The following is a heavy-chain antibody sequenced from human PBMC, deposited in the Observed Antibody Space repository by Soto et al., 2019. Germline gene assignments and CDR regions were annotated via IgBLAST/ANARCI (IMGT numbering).Heavy chain of an antibody. J-gene: IGHJ3*02. CDR2: IWYDGSNK. CDR1: GFTFSSYG. CDR3: ARVFRSDYGPFDAFDI. Sequence: GGSLRLSCAASGFTFSSYGMHWVRQAPGKGLEWVAVIWYDGSNKYYADSVKGRFTISRDNSKNTLYLQMNSLRAEDTAVYYCARVFRSDYGPFDAFDIWGQGTMVTVSS. D-gene: IGHD3-10*01. V-gene: IGHV3-33*01.